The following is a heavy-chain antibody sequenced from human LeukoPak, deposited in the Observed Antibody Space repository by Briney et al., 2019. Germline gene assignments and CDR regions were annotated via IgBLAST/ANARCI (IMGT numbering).Heavy chain of an antibody. J-gene: IGHJ4*02. CDR3: ARDANGVDY. V-gene: IGHV4-34*01. CDR2: INHSGST. Sequence: SETLSLTCAVYGGSFSGYYWSWIRQPPGKGLEWIGEINHSGSTNYNPSLKSRVTISVDTSKNQFSLKLSSVTAADTAVYYCARDANGVDYWGQGTLVTVSS. CDR1: GGSFSGYY.